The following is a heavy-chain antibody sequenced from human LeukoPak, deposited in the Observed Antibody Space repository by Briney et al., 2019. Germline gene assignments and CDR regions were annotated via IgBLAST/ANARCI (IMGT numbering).Heavy chain of an antibody. J-gene: IGHJ4*02. CDR3: ARREWSYHHFDY. V-gene: IGHV4-39*07. CDR2: IYYSGST. D-gene: IGHD3-16*02. Sequence: SETLSLTCTVSGGSISSSSYYWGWIRQPPGKGLEWIGSIYYSGSTYYNPSLKSRVTISADTSKNQFSLKLSSVTAADTAVYYCARREWSYHHFDYWGQGTLVTVSS. CDR1: GGSISSSSYY.